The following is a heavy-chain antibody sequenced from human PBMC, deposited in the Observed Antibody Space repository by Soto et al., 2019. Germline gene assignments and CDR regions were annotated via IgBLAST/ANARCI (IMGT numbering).Heavy chain of an antibody. Sequence: ASVKVSCKASGYTFTSYAMHWVRQAPGQRLEGMGWINAGNGNTKYSQKFQGRVTITRDTSASTAYMELSSLRSEDTAVYYCARDFGKVQVPAPSDHYYGMDVWGQWTTVTVYS. CDR2: INAGNGNT. CDR3: ARDFGKVQVPAPSDHYYGMDV. V-gene: IGHV1-3*01. CDR1: GYTFTSYA. J-gene: IGHJ6*02. D-gene: IGHD2-2*01.